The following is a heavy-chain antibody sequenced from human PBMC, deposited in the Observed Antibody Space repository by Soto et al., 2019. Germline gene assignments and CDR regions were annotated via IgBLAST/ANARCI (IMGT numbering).Heavy chain of an antibody. CDR2: IKQDGSEK. CDR1: GFTFSSYW. Sequence: GSLRLSCAASGFTFSSYWMSWVRQAPGKGLEWVANIKQDGSEKYYVDSVKGRFTISRDNAKNSLYLQMNSPRAEDTAVYYCARGLLRGGWYPIGYWGQGTLVTVSS. CDR3: ARGLLRGGWYPIGY. J-gene: IGHJ4*02. D-gene: IGHD6-19*01. V-gene: IGHV3-7*03.